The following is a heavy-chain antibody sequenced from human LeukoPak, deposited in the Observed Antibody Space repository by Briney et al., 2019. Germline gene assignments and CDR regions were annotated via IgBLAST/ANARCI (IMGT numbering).Heavy chain of an antibody. V-gene: IGHV4-59*08. Sequence: SETLSLTRTVSGGSISSYYWSWIRQPPGKGLEWIGYIYYSGSTNYNPSLKSRVTISVDTSKNQFSLKVSSVTAADTAVYYCARHAYDSVWGSYRRAFDYWGQGTLVTVSS. J-gene: IGHJ4*02. D-gene: IGHD3-16*02. CDR3: ARHAYDSVWGSYRRAFDY. CDR2: IYYSGST. CDR1: GGSISSYY.